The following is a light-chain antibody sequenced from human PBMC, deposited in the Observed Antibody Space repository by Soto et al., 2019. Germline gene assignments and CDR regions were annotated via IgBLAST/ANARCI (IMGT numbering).Light chain of an antibody. V-gene: IGKV3-20*01. CDR3: QQYVTSPLT. Sequence: EIVLTQSPGTLVLSPRARATLSCRASQSVSSGYLAWYQQKTGQAHSILINGAYSRATGIPDWFSGSGYGTDFTLTISGLEPEDFSVYYCQQYVTSPLTFGGGTKVEIK. J-gene: IGKJ4*01. CDR1: QSVSSGY. CDR2: GAY.